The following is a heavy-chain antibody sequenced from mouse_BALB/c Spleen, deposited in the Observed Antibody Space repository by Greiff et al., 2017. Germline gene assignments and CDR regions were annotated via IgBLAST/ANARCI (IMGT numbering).Heavy chain of an antibody. CDR3: TRVLDSSGYYSFDY. J-gene: IGHJ4*01. CDR1: GYTFTSYG. CDR2: IYPGNSDT. Sequence: VQLQQSGTGLVRPGASVKMSCKASGYTFTSYGMHWVRQRPGQGLEWVGAIYPGNSDTNYNQKFKGRAKLTAATSTSTVYMELSSLTNEDSAVYICTRVLDSSGYYSFDYWGQGTSVTVSS. V-gene: IGHV1-5*01. D-gene: IGHD3-2*01.